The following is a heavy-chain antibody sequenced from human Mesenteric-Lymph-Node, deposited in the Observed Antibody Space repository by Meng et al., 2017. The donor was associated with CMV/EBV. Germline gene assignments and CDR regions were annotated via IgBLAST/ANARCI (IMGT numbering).Heavy chain of an antibody. Sequence: SSKASGYNFTSYGISWVRQAPGQELEWMGWISAYNGNTNYAQKLQGRVTMTTDTSTSTAYMELRSLRSDDTAVYYCARDHHTVTTDYWGQGTLVTVSS. CDR3: ARDHHTVTTDY. CDR1: GYNFTSYG. J-gene: IGHJ4*02. D-gene: IGHD4-11*01. CDR2: ISAYNGNT. V-gene: IGHV1-18*01.